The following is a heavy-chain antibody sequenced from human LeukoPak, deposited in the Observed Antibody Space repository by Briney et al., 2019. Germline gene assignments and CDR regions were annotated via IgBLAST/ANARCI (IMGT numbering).Heavy chain of an antibody. CDR3: ARRALGVVVPAVPDY. CDR1: GGSISSSSYY. D-gene: IGHD2-2*01. CDR2: IYYSGST. J-gene: IGHJ4*02. Sequence: PSETLSLTCTVSGGSISSSSYYWGWIRQPPGKGLEWIGSIYYSGSTYYNPSLKSRVTISVDTSKNQFSLKLSSVTAADTAVYYCARRALGVVVPAVPDYWGQGTLVTVSS. V-gene: IGHV4-39*01.